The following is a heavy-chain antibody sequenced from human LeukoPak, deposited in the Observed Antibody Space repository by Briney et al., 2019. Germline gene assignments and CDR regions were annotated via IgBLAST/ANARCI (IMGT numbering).Heavy chain of an antibody. D-gene: IGHD3-3*01. CDR2: IYYSGNT. V-gene: IGHV4-39*01. J-gene: IGHJ3*02. CDR1: GGSISNTHYY. CDR3: ARRRHDFWSGYPPGAFDI. Sequence: SETLSLTCTVSGGSISNTHYYWAWIRQPPGRGLEWIGSIYYSGNTYYNTSLKTRVTISVDTSKNQLSLKPSSVTAADTAVYYCARRRHDFWSGYPPGAFDIWGQGTMVTVSS.